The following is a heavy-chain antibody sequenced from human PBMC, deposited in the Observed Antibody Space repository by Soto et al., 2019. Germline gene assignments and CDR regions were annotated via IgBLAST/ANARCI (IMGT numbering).Heavy chain of an antibody. D-gene: IGHD2-8*02. CDR2: INHSGST. J-gene: IGHJ4*02. Sequence: PSETLCLTCAVEGGSCGGYYGTWIRQPPGTGLEWIGEINHSGSTNYNPSLKSRVTISVDTSKNQFSLKLTSVTAADTAVYYCARDKITGLFDYWGQGTLVTVSS. CDR3: ARDKITGLFDY. V-gene: IGHV4-34*01. CDR1: GGSCGGYY.